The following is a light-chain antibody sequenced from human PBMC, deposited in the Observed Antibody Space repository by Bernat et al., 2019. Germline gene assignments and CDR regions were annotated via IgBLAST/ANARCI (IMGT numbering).Light chain of an antibody. CDR1: QSVSSSY. CDR2: GAS. V-gene: IGKV3-20*01. Sequence: EIVLTQSPGTLSLSPGERATLSCRASQSVSSSYLAWYQQKHGQAPRLLIYGASSRATGIPDRFSGSGSGTDFTLTISRLEPEDFAVYYCQQYGSSPLITFGQGKRLEIK. CDR3: QQYGSSPLIT. J-gene: IGKJ5*01.